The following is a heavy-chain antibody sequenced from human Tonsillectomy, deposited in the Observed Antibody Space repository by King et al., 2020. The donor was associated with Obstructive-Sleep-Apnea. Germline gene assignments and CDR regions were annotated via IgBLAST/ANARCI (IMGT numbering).Heavy chain of an antibody. CDR1: GGTFSSYA. CDR2: IIPIFCTA. Sequence: QLVQSGAEVKKPGSSVKVSCTASGGTFSSYAISWVRQAPGQGLEWWGGIIPIFCTANYAQKFQGRGSITADEATTTAYMELRSRRSEDTAVYYCAREYCSSTSCYAGSYYYYYGMDVWGQGTTVTVSS. CDR3: AREYCSSTSCYAGSYYYYYGMDV. J-gene: IGHJ6*02. D-gene: IGHD2-2*01. V-gene: IGHV1-69*12.